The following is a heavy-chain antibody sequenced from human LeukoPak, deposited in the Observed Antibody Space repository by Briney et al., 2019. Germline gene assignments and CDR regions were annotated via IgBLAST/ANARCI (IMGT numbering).Heavy chain of an antibody. V-gene: IGHV3-30*01. Sequence: AGGSLRLSCAASGFTFSSYAMHWVRQAPGNGREWVAVISYDGSNKYYADSVKGRFTISRDNSTNTLYLQMNSLRAEDTAVYYCARDGAFDIWGQGTMVTVSS. CDR1: GFTFSSYA. CDR3: ARDGAFDI. CDR2: ISYDGSNK. J-gene: IGHJ3*02.